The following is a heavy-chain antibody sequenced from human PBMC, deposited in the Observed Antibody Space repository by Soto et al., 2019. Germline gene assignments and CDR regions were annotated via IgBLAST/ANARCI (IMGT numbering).Heavy chain of an antibody. D-gene: IGHD3-22*01. CDR3: AREPNYYSSGYYPEAEPGTGDY. Sequence: SVKVSCKASGGTFSSYAISWVRQAPGQGLEWMGGIIPIFGTANYAQKFQGRVTITADESTSTAYMELSSLRSEDTAVYYGAREPNYYSSGYYPEAEPGTGDYWGQGTLGTVSS. CDR2: IIPIFGTA. J-gene: IGHJ4*02. CDR1: GGTFSSYA. V-gene: IGHV1-69*13.